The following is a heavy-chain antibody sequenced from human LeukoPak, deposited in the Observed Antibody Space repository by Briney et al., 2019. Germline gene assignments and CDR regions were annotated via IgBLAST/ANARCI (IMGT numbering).Heavy chain of an antibody. D-gene: IGHD6-19*01. Sequence: GGSLRLSCAASGFTFSSYAMSWVRQAPGKGLEWVAVISYDGSNKYYADSVKGRFTISRDNSKNTLYLQMNSLRAEDTAVYYCAKGIYSSGWSYFDYWGHGTLVTVSS. CDR2: ISYDGSNK. V-gene: IGHV3-30*18. CDR3: AKGIYSSGWSYFDY. CDR1: GFTFSSYA. J-gene: IGHJ4*01.